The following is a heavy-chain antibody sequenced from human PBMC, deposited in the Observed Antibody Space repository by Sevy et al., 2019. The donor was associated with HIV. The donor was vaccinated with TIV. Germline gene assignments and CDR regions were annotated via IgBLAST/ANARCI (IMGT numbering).Heavy chain of an antibody. CDR2: INPKSGAT. Sequence: ASVKVSCKASGYTFSDSGYYVHWVRQAPGQGLEWMGWINPKSGATNYAQKFQGRVTLTRDTSVSTANMERSRMKSDDTAVYYCARESYDFWTGPVDYDYGMDVWGQGTTVTVSS. D-gene: IGHD3-3*01. J-gene: IGHJ6*02. V-gene: IGHV1-2*02. CDR1: GYTFSDSGYY. CDR3: ARESYDFWTGPVDYDYGMDV.